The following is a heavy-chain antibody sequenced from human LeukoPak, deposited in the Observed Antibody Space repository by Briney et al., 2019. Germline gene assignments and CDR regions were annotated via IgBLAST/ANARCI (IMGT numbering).Heavy chain of an antibody. CDR2: MNPNSGNT. CDR3: ARATTASDVQH. J-gene: IGHJ1*01. CDR1: GYTFTSYD. Sequence: DSVKVSCRASGYTFTSYDINWVRQATGQGLEWMGWMNPNSGNTGYAQKFQGRVTMTRNTSISTAYMELSSLRSEDTAVYYCARATTASDVQHWGQGTLVTVSS. V-gene: IGHV1-8*01. D-gene: IGHD4-11*01.